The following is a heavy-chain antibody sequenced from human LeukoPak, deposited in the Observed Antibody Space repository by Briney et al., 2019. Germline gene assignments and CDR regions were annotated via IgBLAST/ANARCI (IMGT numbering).Heavy chain of an antibody. CDR1: GYTFSTYP. D-gene: IGHD1-26*01. CDR3: ARDGRVGATSFEDY. V-gene: IGHV1-46*01. CDR2: INPSGGST. Sequence: GASVKVSCKASGYTFSTYPMNWVRQAPGQGLEWMGIINPSGGSTSYAQKFQGRVTMTRDTSTSTVYMELSSLRSEDTAVYYCARDGRVGATSFEDYWGQGTLVTVSS. J-gene: IGHJ4*02.